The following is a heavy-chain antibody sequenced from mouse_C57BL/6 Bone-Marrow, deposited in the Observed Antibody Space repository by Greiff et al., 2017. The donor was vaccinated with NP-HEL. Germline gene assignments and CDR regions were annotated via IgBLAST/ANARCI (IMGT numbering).Heavy chain of an antibody. J-gene: IGHJ4*01. Sequence: VQLQQSGAELVRPGASVKLSCTVSGFNIKDDYMHWVKQRPEQGLEWIGWIDPENGDTEYASKFQGKATITADTSSNTAYLQLSSLTSEDTSYYYFTTGGSSPYALDYWGQGTSVTVSS. CDR2: IDPENGDT. D-gene: IGHD1-1*01. CDR3: TTGGSSPYALDY. CDR1: GFNIKDDY. V-gene: IGHV14-4*01.